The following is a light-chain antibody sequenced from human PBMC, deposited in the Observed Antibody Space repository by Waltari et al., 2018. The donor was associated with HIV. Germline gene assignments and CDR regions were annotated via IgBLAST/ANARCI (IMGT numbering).Light chain of an antibody. V-gene: IGLV3-25*03. CDR2: KDS. J-gene: IGLJ3*02. Sequence: SYELTQTPSVSVSPGQTARITCSGDGLSKQYTYWYQQRPGQAPVFVIYKDSERPSGTPERYSGSSSRTTVTLTISGVQAEDEADYYCQSADASDTFLWVFGGGTKVTVL. CDR3: QSADASDTFLWV. CDR1: GLSKQY.